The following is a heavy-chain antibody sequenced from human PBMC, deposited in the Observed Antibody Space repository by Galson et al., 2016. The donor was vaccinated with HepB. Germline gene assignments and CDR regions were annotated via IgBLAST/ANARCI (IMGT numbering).Heavy chain of an antibody. D-gene: IGHD6-19*01. CDR2: IYYSGNT. CDR1: GVSIGSSSHY. Sequence: LSLTCTVSGVSIGSSSHYWAWIRLPPGKGLEWIGTIYYSGNTYHNPPLKSRLSISVDRSKNQFSLRLSPVTAADTAVYYCARQSKYRSGWYEAWYYYNMDVCGQGTTVTVSS. CDR3: ARQSKYRSGWYEAWYYYNMDV. J-gene: IGHJ6*03. V-gene: IGHV4-39*01.